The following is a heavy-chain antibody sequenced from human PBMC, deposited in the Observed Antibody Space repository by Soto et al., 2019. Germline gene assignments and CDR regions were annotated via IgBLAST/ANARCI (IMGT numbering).Heavy chain of an antibody. CDR3: ARDFASGSYYAHAAFDI. CDR2: ISAYNGNT. J-gene: IGHJ3*02. V-gene: IGHV1-18*01. Sequence: ASVKVSCKASGYTFTSYGISWVRQAPGQGLEWMGWISAYNGNTNYAQKLQGRVTMTTDTSTSTAYMELRSLRSDDTAVYYCARDFASGSYYAHAAFDIWGQGTMVTVSS. CDR1: GYTFTSYG. D-gene: IGHD1-26*01.